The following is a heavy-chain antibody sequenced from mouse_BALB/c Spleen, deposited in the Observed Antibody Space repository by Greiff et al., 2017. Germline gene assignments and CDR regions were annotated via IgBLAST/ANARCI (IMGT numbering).Heavy chain of an antibody. CDR1: GYTFTDYE. J-gene: IGHJ2*01. CDR3: TSRLYFDY. V-gene: IGHV1-15*01. Sequence: QVQLQQSGAELVRPGASVTLSCKASGYTFTDYEMHWVKQTPVHGLEWIGAIDPETGGTAYNQKFKGKATLTADKSSSTAYMELRSLTSEDSAVYYCTSRLYFDYWGQGTTLTVSS. CDR2: IDPETGGT.